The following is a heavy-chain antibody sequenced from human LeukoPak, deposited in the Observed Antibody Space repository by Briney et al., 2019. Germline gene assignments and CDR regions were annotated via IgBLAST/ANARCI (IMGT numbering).Heavy chain of an antibody. CDR3: AKGRHRPEYFQH. V-gene: IGHV3-30-3*01. Sequence: GGSLRLSCAASGFTFSNYALHWVRQAPGKGLEWVAVISYDGSNKYYADSVKGRFTISRDSSKNTLYLQMNSLRAEDTAVYYCAKGRHRPEYFQHWGQGTLVTVSS. CDR2: ISYDGSNK. CDR1: GFTFSNYA. J-gene: IGHJ1*01.